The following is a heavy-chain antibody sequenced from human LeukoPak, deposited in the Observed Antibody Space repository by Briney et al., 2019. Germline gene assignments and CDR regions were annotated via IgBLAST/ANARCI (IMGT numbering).Heavy chain of an antibody. CDR2: ISYDGSNK. V-gene: IGHV3-30-3*01. D-gene: IGHD5-18*01. CDR1: GFTFSSYA. Sequence: GRSLRLSCAASGFTFSSYAMHWVRQAPGKGLEWVAVISYDGSNKYYADSLKGRFTISRDNSKNTLYLQMNSLRAEDTAVYYCAREIQAHTAMGVYYFDYWGQGTLVTVSS. J-gene: IGHJ4*02. CDR3: AREIQAHTAMGVYYFDY.